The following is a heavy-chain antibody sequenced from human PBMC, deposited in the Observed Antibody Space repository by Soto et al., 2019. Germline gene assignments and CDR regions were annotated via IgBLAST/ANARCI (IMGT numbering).Heavy chain of an antibody. V-gene: IGHV4-30-4*02. CDR2: IYYTGST. J-gene: IGHJ4*02. CDR3: ASGNRGNYYYFAY. Sequence: PSDTLSLTCIVSGASIMDGGGYWSWLRQSPGKGLEWIGHIYYTGSTFVSPSLKGRLTISLDTSKNQFSLKLSSVTAADTAVYYCASGNRGNYYYFAYWGQGTLVTVS. CDR1: GASIMDGGGY. D-gene: IGHD4-4*01.